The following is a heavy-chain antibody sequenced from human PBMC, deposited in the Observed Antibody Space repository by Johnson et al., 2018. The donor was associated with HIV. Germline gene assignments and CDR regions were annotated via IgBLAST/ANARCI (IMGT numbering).Heavy chain of an antibody. CDR3: ARQTLRAFDI. CDR2: ISYDGPNK. V-gene: IGHV3-30-3*01. CDR1: GFTFNTYA. J-gene: IGHJ3*02. Sequence: QVQLVESGGGVVQPGRSLRLSCAASGFTFNTYAMNWVRQAPGKGLEWVALISYDGPNKYYADSGKGRFTISRDNSKNTLYLEMNSLRTEDTALYYCARQTLRAFDIWGQGTMVTVSS.